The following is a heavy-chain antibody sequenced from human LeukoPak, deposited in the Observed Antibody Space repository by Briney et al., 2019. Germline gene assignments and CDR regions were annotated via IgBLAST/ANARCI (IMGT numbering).Heavy chain of an antibody. CDR1: GGSFSGYY. J-gene: IGHJ4*02. V-gene: IGHV4-34*01. D-gene: IGHD3-10*01. CDR3: ARAYYGSGSYYPFDY. CDR2: INHSGST. Sequence: SETLSLTCAVYGGSFSGYYWSWIRQPPGKGLEWIGEINHSGSTNYNPSLKSRVTISVDTSKNQFSLKLRPVTAADTAVYYCARAYYGSGSYYPFDYWGQGTLVTVSS.